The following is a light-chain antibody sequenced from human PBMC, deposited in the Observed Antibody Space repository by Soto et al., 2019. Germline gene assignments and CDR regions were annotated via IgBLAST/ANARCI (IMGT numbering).Light chain of an antibody. CDR2: GAS. CDR1: QTVSSN. V-gene: IGKV3-15*01. J-gene: IGKJ5*01. CDR3: QQYNNWPPIT. Sequence: EIVMTQSPATLSVSPGERATLSCRASQTVSSNLAWYQQKPGQAPRLLTYGASTRATGIPARFSGSGSGTEFTLTISSLQSEDFAVYFCQQYNNWPPITFGQGTRLEIK.